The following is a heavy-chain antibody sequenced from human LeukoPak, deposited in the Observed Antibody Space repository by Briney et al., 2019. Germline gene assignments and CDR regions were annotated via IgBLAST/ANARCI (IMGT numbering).Heavy chain of an antibody. D-gene: IGHD1-14*01. CDR2: ISSSSSYI. Sequence: GGSLRLSCAASGFTVSSNYMSWVRQAPGKGLEWVSSISSSSSYIYYADSVKGRFTISRANSENTLYLQMNNLRAEDTAVYYCAKATGYLLWGQGTLVTVSS. CDR3: AKATGYLL. CDR1: GFTVSSNY. J-gene: IGHJ4*02. V-gene: IGHV3-21*04.